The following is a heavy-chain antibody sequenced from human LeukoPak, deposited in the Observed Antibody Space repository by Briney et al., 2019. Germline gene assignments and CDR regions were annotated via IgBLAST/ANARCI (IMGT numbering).Heavy chain of an antibody. CDR2: ISSSSSYI. Sequence: PGGPLRLSCAASGFTFSSYSMNWVRQAPAKGLEWVSSISSSSSYIYYAESVKGGFTISRDKAKNSLYLQMNSLRAEDTAVYYCARGYYDILTGSFDYFDYWGQGTLVTVSS. CDR3: ARGYYDILTGSFDYFDY. CDR1: GFTFSSYS. D-gene: IGHD3-9*01. J-gene: IGHJ4*02. V-gene: IGHV3-21*01.